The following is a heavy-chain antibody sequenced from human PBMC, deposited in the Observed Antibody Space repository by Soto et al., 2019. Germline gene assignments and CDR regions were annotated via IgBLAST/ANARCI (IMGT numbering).Heavy chain of an antibody. V-gene: IGHV3-74*01. J-gene: IGHJ4*02. CDR2: INSDGSST. D-gene: IGHD2-15*01. Sequence: PGGALRVSCGAPGFTCGSYWVPWGRPAPGKGPVWVSRINSDGSSTSYADSVKGRFTISRDNAKNTLYLQMNSLRAEDTAVYYCARDIPPSGRFDYWGQGTLVTVSS. CDR1: GFTCGSYW. CDR3: ARDIPPSGRFDY.